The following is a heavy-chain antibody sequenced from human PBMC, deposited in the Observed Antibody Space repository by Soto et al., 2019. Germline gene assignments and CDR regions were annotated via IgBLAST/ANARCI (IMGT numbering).Heavy chain of an antibody. CDR3: ARQGPAPYYDFWSGSPAGWFDP. CDR2: IYYSGST. D-gene: IGHD3-3*01. J-gene: IGHJ5*02. CDR1: GGSISSYY. Sequence: PSETLSLTCTVSGGSISSYYWSWIRQPPGKGLEWIGYIYYSGSTNYNPSLKSRVTISVDTSKNQFSLKLSSVTAADTAVYYCARQGPAPYYDFWSGSPAGWFDPWGQGTLVTVSS. V-gene: IGHV4-59*08.